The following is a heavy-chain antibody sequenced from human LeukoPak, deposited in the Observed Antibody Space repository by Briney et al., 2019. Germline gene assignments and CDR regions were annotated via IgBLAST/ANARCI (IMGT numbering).Heavy chain of an antibody. D-gene: IGHD1-26*01. CDR2: IYHTGTT. CDR3: VKDRGSHVADY. Sequence: SETLSLTRTVSGYSIISDYYWGWIRQPPGKELEWIGSIYHTGTTYYNPSLRSRVTILVDTSKNQFSLKLNSMTAADTAVYYCVKDRGSHVADYWGQGTLVTVSS. CDR1: GYSIISDYY. J-gene: IGHJ4*02. V-gene: IGHV4-38-2*02.